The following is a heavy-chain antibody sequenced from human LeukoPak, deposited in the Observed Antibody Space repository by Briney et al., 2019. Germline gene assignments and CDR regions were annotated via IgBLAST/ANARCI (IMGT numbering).Heavy chain of an antibody. CDR2: ISGSGVNT. Sequence: GGSLRLSCAASGFTFSNYAMSWVRQAPGKGLEWVSAISGSGVNTYYADSVKGRLTISRDNSKNTLYLQMNSLGAEDTAVYYCAKAASTMAKALFDYWGQGTLVTVSS. CDR1: GFTFSNYA. CDR3: AKAASTMAKALFDY. D-gene: IGHD3-10*01. J-gene: IGHJ4*02. V-gene: IGHV3-23*01.